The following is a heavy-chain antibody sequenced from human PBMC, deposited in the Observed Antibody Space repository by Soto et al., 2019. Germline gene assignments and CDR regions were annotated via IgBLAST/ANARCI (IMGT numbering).Heavy chain of an antibody. J-gene: IGHJ6*02. D-gene: IGHD3-10*01. V-gene: IGHV3-30*18. CDR3: AKENGPGRITMVRGVINPYYYGMDV. CDR1: GFTFSSYG. Sequence: QVQLVESGGGVVQPGRSLRLSCAASGFTFSSYGMHWVRQAPGKGLEWVAVISYDGSNKYYADSVKGRFTISRDNSKNTLYLQMNSLRAEDTAVYYCAKENGPGRITMVRGVINPYYYGMDVWGQGTTVTVSS. CDR2: ISYDGSNK.